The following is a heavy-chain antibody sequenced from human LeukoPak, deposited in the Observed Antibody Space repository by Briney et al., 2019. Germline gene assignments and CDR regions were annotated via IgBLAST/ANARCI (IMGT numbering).Heavy chain of an antibody. D-gene: IGHD2-2*01. CDR3: ARDPAGGDCSSTSCYFHYYYYMNV. V-gene: IGHV4-4*07. J-gene: IGHJ6*03. Sequence: SETLSLTCTVSGGSISSYYWSWIRQPAGKGLEWIGRIYTSGSTNYNPSLKSRVTISVDTSKNQFSLKLSSVTAADTAVYYCARDPAGGDCSSTSCYFHYYYYMNVWGKGTTVTVSS. CDR2: IYTSGST. CDR1: GGSISSYY.